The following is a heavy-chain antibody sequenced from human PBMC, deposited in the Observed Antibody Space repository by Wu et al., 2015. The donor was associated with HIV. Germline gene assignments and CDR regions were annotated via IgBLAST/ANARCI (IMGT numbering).Heavy chain of an antibody. Sequence: QVQLVQSGAEVKKPGSSVKVSCKASGGTFISYAINWVRQAPGQGLEWMGRIIPILDKTDHAQRFQGRVTITADESTNTAFMEMSSLGSEDTAMYYCARERDDYYDFDVFDIWGQGTMVTVS. CDR3: ARERDDYYDFDVFDI. V-gene: IGHV1-69*11. J-gene: IGHJ3*02. CDR1: GGTFISYA. D-gene: IGHD3-22*01. CDR2: IIPILDKT.